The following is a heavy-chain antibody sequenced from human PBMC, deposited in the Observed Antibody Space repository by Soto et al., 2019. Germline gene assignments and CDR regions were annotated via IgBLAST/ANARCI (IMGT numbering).Heavy chain of an antibody. V-gene: IGHV4-31*03. D-gene: IGHD1-26*01. J-gene: IGHJ4*02. Sequence: SETLSLTCTVSGGSISSGGYYRSWIRQHPGKGLEWIGYIYYSGSTYYNPSLKSRVTISVDTSKNQFSLKLSSVTAADTAVYYCASGLPTTPSTPYFDYWGQGTLVTVSS. CDR3: ASGLPTTPSTPYFDY. CDR1: GGSISSGGYY. CDR2: IYYSGST.